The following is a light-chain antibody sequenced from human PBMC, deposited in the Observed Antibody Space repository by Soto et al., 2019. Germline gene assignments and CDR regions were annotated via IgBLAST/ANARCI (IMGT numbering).Light chain of an antibody. CDR3: QQRSNWPT. CDR1: QSISRY. CDR2: DAS. J-gene: IGKJ4*01. V-gene: IGKV3-11*01. Sequence: EIVLTQSPATLSLSPGERATLSCRASQSISRYLAWYQQKPGQAPRLLIYDASHRATRIPARFSGSGSGTDFTLTISSLEPEDFTVYYCQQRSNWPTFGGGTKVEIK.